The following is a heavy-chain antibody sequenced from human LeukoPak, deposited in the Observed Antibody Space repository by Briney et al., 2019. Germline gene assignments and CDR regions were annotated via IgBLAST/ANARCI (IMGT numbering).Heavy chain of an antibody. J-gene: IGHJ4*02. V-gene: IGHV3-21*01. CDR3: ARDTPSGYYDSSGADY. D-gene: IGHD3-22*01. CDR2: ISSSSSYI. Sequence: PGGSLRLSCAASGFTFSSYSMNWVRQAPGKGLEWVSSISSSSSYIYYADSVKGRFTISRDNAKNSLYLQMNSLRAEDTAVYYCARDTPSGYYDSSGADYWGQGTLVTVSS. CDR1: GFTFSSYS.